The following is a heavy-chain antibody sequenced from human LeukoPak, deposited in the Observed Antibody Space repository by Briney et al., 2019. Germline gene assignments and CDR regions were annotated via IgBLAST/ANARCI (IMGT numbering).Heavy chain of an antibody. CDR1: GYTLTELS. CDR3: AKDRPRLYSSSWFATTEKVSFDY. CDR2: FDPEDGET. V-gene: IGHV1-24*01. D-gene: IGHD6-13*01. J-gene: IGHJ4*02. Sequence: ASVKVSCKVSGYTLTELSMHWVRQAPGKGLEWMGGFDPEDGETIYAQKFQGRVTMTEDTSTDTAYMELSSLRSEDTAVYYCAKDRPRLYSSSWFATTEKVSFDYWGQGTLVTVSS.